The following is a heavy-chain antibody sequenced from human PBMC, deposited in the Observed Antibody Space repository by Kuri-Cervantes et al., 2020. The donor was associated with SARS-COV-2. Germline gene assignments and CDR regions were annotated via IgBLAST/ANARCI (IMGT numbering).Heavy chain of an antibody. D-gene: IGHD3-10*01. CDR2: ISSSGGTI. V-gene: IGHV3-11*04. Sequence: GGSLRLSCAASGFTFGDYYMSWIRQAPGKGLEWVSYISSSGGTIYYADSVKGRFTISRDNAKNSLYLQMNSLRAEDTAVYYCARGITMVRGVIDYWGQGTLVTVSS. CDR1: GFTFGDYY. J-gene: IGHJ4*02. CDR3: ARGITMVRGVIDY.